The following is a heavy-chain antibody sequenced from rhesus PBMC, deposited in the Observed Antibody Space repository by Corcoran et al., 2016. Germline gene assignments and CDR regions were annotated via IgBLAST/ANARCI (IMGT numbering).Heavy chain of an antibody. CDR2: ISGSGGST. CDR3: ASCSSTYCSYNRCDV. D-gene: IGHD2-15*01. Sequence: QLPLQESGPGLVKPTETLSLTCPVSGGSISSKPWRCTRHPPGTGVEWTGRISGSGGSTDYNPSLKNRVTISADTSKNQFSLKLSSVTAADTAVYYCASCSSTYCSYNRCDVWGPGVLVTVSS. J-gene: IGHJ5-1*01. V-gene: IGHV4-173*01. CDR1: GGSISSKP.